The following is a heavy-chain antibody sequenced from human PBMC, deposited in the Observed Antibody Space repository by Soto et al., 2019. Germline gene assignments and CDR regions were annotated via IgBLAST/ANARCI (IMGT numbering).Heavy chain of an antibody. V-gene: IGHV4-30-2*01. CDR2: IYHSGST. CDR3: ARVGITMVRGVIQPNWFDP. D-gene: IGHD3-10*01. J-gene: IGHJ5*02. Sequence: YSWSWIRQPPGKGLEWIGYIYHSGSTYYNPSLKSRVTISVDRSKNQFSLKLSSVTAADTAVYYCARVGITMVRGVIQPNWFDPWGQGTLVTVSS. CDR1: YS.